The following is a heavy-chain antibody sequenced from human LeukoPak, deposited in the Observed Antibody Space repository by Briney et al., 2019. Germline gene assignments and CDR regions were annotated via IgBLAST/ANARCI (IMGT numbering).Heavy chain of an antibody. Sequence: QPGRSLRLPCAASGFTFSSYGMHWVRQAPGKRLEWVAVISYDGSNKYYADSVKGRFTISRDNSKNTLYLQMNSLRAEDTAVYYCAKDPHSSGWYYFDYWGQGTLVTVSS. CDR1: GFTFSSYG. CDR2: ISYDGSNK. J-gene: IGHJ4*02. V-gene: IGHV3-30*18. D-gene: IGHD6-19*01. CDR3: AKDPHSSGWYYFDY.